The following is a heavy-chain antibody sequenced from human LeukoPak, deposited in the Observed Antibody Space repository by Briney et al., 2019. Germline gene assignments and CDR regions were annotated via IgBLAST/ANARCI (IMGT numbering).Heavy chain of an antibody. CDR1: GFTFNNYG. CDR3: AKGPLRGTAAAIDY. V-gene: IGHV3-30*18. CDR2: ISYDGRNI. D-gene: IGHD2-2*01. Sequence: GKSLRLSCAASGFTFNNYGMHWVRQAPGKGLEWVAVISYDGRNIHYPDSVKGRFTISRDISTDTLWLQMDSLRTEDTAVYYCAKGPLRGTAAAIDYWGXGTLVTVSS. J-gene: IGHJ4*01.